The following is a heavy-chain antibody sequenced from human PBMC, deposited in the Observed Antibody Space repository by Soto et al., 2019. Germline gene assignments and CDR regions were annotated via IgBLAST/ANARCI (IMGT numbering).Heavy chain of an antibody. D-gene: IGHD3-10*01. Sequence: QVQLVESGGGVVQPGRSLRLSCAASGFTFSSHSIQWVRQAPGKGLEWVAVISYDGSIKYYADSVKGRFTISRDNSKNTAYLQMNSLRTEDTDVFYCAREWSTSGDLDYGGQGTLVIVSS. CDR3: AREWSTSGDLDY. V-gene: IGHV3-30-3*01. J-gene: IGHJ4*02. CDR1: GFTFSSHS. CDR2: ISYDGSIK.